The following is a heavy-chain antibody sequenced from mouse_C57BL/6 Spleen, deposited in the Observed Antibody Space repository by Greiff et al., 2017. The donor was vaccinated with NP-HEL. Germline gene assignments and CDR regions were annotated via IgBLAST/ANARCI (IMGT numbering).Heavy chain of an antibody. Sequence: VQLQQPGAELVKPGASVKLSCKASGYTFTSYWMQWVKQRPGQGLEWIGEIDPSDSYTNYNQKFKGKATLTVDTSSSTAYMQLSSLTSEDSAVYYCARSGYYGSSYPFFDYWGQGTTLTVSS. CDR1: GYTFTSYW. D-gene: IGHD1-1*01. CDR3: ARSGYYGSSYPFFDY. CDR2: IDPSDSYT. J-gene: IGHJ2*01. V-gene: IGHV1-50*01.